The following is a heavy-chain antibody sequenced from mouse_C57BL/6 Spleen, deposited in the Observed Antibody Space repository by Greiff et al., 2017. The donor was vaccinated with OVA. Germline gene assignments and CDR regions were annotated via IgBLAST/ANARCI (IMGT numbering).Heavy chain of an antibody. CDR3: ARRDTTVVEGDYFDN. J-gene: IGHJ2*01. V-gene: IGHV1-82*01. CDR1: GYAFSSSW. Sequence: QVQLQQSGPELVKPGASVKISCKASGYAFSSSWMNWVKQRPGKGLEWIGRIYPGDGDTNYNGKFKGKATLTADKSSSTAYMQLSSLTSEDSAVYFCARRDTTVVEGDYFDNWGQGTTLTVSS. D-gene: IGHD1-1*01. CDR2: IYPGDGDT.